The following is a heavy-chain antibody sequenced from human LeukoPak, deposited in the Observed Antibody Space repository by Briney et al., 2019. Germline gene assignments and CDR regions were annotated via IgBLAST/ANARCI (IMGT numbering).Heavy chain of an antibody. Sequence: SETLSLICAVYGESYRGYYWRWIRHPPGKGLEWIGEINNSGSTNYSPPLKGRVHISVDPSKDQFSLTLSSVNAPGTAGYYCARKRLRTLYYFDYWSQGTLVTVSS. J-gene: IGHJ4*02. V-gene: IGHV4-34*01. D-gene: IGHD2-15*01. CDR3: ARKRLRTLYYFDY. CDR2: INNSGST. CDR1: GESYRGYY.